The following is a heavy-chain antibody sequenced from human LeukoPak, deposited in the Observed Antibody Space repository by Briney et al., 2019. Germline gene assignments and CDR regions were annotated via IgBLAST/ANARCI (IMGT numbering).Heavy chain of an antibody. CDR2: MKQDGSEK. CDR1: GFTFRSYW. CDR3: ARDGQPFDS. J-gene: IGHJ4*02. Sequence: PGGSLRLSCATSGFTFRSYWMSWVRQAPGKGLEWVANMKQDGSEKYYVDSVKGRFAISRDNAKKSLFLQMNSLRVEDTAVYYCARDGQPFDSWGQGTLVTVSS. V-gene: IGHV3-7*03.